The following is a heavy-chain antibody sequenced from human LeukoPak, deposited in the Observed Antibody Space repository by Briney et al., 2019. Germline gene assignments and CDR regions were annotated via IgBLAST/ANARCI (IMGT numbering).Heavy chain of an antibody. CDR3: ARDGGFTARNFDY. D-gene: IGHD3-3*01. Sequence: ASVKVSCKASGYTFTGYYMHWVRQAPGKGLEWVSYISSSSSTIYYADSVKGRFTISRDNAKNSLYLQMNSLRDEDTAVYYCARDGGFTARNFDYWGQGTLVTVSS. CDR1: GYTFTGYY. V-gene: IGHV3-48*02. CDR2: ISSSSSTI. J-gene: IGHJ4*02.